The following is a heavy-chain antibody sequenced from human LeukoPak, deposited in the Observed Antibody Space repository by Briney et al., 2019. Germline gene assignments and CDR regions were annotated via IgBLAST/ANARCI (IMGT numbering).Heavy chain of an antibody. J-gene: IGHJ4*02. Sequence: SVKVSCKASGGTFSSYAISWVRQAPGQGLEWMGGIIPIFGTANYAQKFQGRVTITADESTSTAYMELSSLRSEDTAVYYCASRDREMATSKAFDYWGQGTLVTVSS. CDR1: GGTFSSYA. CDR3: ASRDREMATSKAFDY. D-gene: IGHD5-24*01. CDR2: IIPIFGTA. V-gene: IGHV1-69*13.